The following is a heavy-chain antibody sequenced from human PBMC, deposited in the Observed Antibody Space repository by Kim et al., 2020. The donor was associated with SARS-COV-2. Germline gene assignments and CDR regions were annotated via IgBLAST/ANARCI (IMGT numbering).Heavy chain of an antibody. CDR3: ARRRFGQLAGGVDY. D-gene: IGHD6-6*01. J-gene: IGHJ4*02. Sequence: NPSLKSRVTISVDTSKTQFSLKLSSVTAADTAVYYCARRRFGQLAGGVDYWGQGTLVTVSS. V-gene: IGHV4-39*07.